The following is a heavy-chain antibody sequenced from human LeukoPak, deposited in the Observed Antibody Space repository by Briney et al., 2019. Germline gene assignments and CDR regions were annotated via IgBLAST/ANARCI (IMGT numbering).Heavy chain of an antibody. CDR3: ARDDESSTSHYYYYYYMDV. J-gene: IGHJ6*03. V-gene: IGHV1-2*02. Sequence: GASVKVSCKASGYTFTGYYMHGGRQAPGQGGEWMGGINPNSGGTNYAETLKGRVNMHRETSISTAYMELSRLRSVDTAVYYCARDDESSTSHYYYYYYMDVWGKGTTVTVSS. CDR2: INPNSGGT. D-gene: IGHD2-2*01. CDR1: GYTFTGYY.